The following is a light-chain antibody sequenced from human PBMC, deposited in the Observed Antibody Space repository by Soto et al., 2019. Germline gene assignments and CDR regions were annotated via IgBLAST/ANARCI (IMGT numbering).Light chain of an antibody. Sequence: IQLTQSPSSLSASVGDRVTISCRASQDISTHLAWFAQRPGKAPKLLIFGASTLQNGVPARFSGGGFGTEFTLTITSLQPEDFATYYCHQVYTYPRTFGQGTKVDIK. CDR1: QDISTH. CDR3: HQVYTYPRT. V-gene: IGKV1-9*01. J-gene: IGKJ1*01. CDR2: GAS.